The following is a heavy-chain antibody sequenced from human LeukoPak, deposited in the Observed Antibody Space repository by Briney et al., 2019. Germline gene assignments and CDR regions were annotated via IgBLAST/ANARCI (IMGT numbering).Heavy chain of an antibody. Sequence: PGGSLRLSCGDSGFTYSTYAMSWVRQAPGKGLEWVSTISGGGSGRYYADSVKGRFTISRDDSKTTLYLQMNSLRIEDTAVYFCVRHVEYLAPERWGQGTLVTVSS. CDR3: VRHVEYLAPER. CDR2: ISGGGSGR. D-gene: IGHD2/OR15-2a*01. CDR1: GFTYSTYA. V-gene: IGHV3-23*01. J-gene: IGHJ4*02.